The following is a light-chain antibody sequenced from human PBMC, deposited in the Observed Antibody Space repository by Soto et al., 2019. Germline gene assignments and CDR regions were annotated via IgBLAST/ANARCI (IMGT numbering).Light chain of an antibody. CDR1: QRISSY. J-gene: IGKJ2*01. CDR2: AAS. V-gene: IGKV1-39*01. Sequence: DIQMTQSPSSLSASVGDRVTITCRASQRISSYLNWYQQKPGKAPKLLIYAASSLQSGVPSRFSGSGSGTDFTLTISRLEPEDSAVYYCQQYGASPYTFGQGTKLEIK. CDR3: QQYGASPYT.